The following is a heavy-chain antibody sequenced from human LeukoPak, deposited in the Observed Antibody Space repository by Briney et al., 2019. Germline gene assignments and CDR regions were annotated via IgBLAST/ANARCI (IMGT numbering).Heavy chain of an antibody. J-gene: IGHJ5*02. D-gene: IGHD2-2*01. CDR3: ARGLYCSSDSCNH. Sequence: PSETLSLTCAVSGGSFSSYYWNWFRQPPGKGLEWIGEINHSGNTNYNPSLESRLTLSVDSSKSQFSLNLRSVTAADTAVYYCARGLYCSSDSCNHWGQGTLVAVSP. CDR1: GGSFSSYY. CDR2: INHSGNT. V-gene: IGHV4-34*01.